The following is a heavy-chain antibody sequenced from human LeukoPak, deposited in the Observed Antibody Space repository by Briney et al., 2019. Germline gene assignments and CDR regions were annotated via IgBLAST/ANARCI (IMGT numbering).Heavy chain of an antibody. Sequence: PGGSLRLSCTASGFTLSSYEMSWIRQAPGKGLEWVSSIDYSGGSTHYADSVMGRFTISRDNSKNTLYLQMNSLRAEDTAVFYCAKDLYSGYDPGACDYWGQGTLVTVSS. D-gene: IGHD5-12*01. J-gene: IGHJ4*02. CDR1: GFTLSSYE. V-gene: IGHV3-23*01. CDR3: AKDLYSGYDPGACDY. CDR2: IDYSGGST.